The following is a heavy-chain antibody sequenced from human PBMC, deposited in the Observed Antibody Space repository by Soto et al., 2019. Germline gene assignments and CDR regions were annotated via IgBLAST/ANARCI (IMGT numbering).Heavy chain of an antibody. D-gene: IGHD6-6*01. CDR1: GYSFTSYW. CDR2: IDPSDSYT. Sequence: GESLKISCKGSGYSFTSYWISWVRQMPGKGLEWMGRIDPSDSYTNYSPSFQGHVTISADKSVSTACLQWSSLKASDTAMYYCARLIAARLGYYYYGMDVWGQGTTVTVS. J-gene: IGHJ6*02. CDR3: ARLIAARLGYYYYGMDV. V-gene: IGHV5-10-1*01.